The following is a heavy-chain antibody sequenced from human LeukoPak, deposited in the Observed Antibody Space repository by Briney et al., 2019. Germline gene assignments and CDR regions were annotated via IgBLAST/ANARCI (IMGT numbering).Heavy chain of an antibody. Sequence: GASVKVSCKASGYTFTGYYMHWVRQAPGQGLEWMGWIKPNSGGTNYAQKFEGRVTMTRGTSISTAYMELRRLRSDDTAVYYCAKDRAVATIGGVDYWGQGTLITVSS. J-gene: IGHJ4*02. D-gene: IGHD5-12*01. CDR1: GYTFTGYY. V-gene: IGHV1-2*02. CDR2: IKPNSGGT. CDR3: AKDRAVATIGGVDY.